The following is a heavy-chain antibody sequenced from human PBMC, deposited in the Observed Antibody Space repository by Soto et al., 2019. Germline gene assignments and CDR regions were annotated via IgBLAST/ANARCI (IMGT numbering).Heavy chain of an antibody. V-gene: IGHV4-39*01. CDR3: ERRPYSSGLFNY. Sequence: SETLSLTCTVSGGSISSSSYYWGWIRQPPGKGLEWIGFIYYTGKTYYNPSLESRVTISVDTSKNQFSLKLSSVTAADTAVYYCERRPYSSGLFNYWSQGTLVTVSS. J-gene: IGHJ4*02. CDR2: IYYTGKT. CDR1: GGSISSSSYY. D-gene: IGHD6-19*01.